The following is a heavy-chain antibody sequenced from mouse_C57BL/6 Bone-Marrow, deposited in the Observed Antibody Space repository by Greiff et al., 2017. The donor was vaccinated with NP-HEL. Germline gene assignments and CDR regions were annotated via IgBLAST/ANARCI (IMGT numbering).Heavy chain of an antibody. J-gene: IGHJ1*03. V-gene: IGHV14-3*01. CDR1: GFNIKNTY. CDR2: IDPANGNT. D-gene: IGHD1-1*01. Sequence: VQLKESVAELVRPGASVKLSCTASGFNIKNTYMHWVKQRPEQGLEWIGRIDPANGNTKYAPKFQGKATITADTSSNTAYLQLSSLTSEDTAIYYCARPPYYYGSRHWYFDVWGTGTTVTVSS. CDR3: ARPPYYYGSRHWYFDV.